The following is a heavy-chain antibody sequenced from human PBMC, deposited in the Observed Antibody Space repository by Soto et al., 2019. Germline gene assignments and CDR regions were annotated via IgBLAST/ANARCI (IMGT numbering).Heavy chain of an antibody. J-gene: IGHJ4*02. Sequence: ASVKVSCKVSGYTLTELSMHWVRQAPGKGLEWMGGFDPEDGETIYAQKFQGRVTMTEDTSTDTAYMELSSLRSEDTAVYYCATGRYSGYENYGDYVNPIFDYWGQGTLVTVSS. CDR2: FDPEDGET. CDR3: ATGRYSGYENYGDYVNPIFDY. CDR1: GYTLTELS. V-gene: IGHV1-24*01. D-gene: IGHD5-12*01.